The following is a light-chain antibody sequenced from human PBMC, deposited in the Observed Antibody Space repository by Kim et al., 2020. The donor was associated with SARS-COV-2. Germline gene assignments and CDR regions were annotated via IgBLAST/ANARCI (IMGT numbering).Light chain of an antibody. Sequence: QGKKGEKTGGGSRSGTKSVHGYEKRQGKAPVVVIYSDREGPSGIPERFAGSNSGSTATLTLSGVEAGDEDDYYCQVWDTNTDHVVFGGGTQLTVL. V-gene: IGLV3-21*04. CDR3: QVWDTNTDHVV. J-gene: IGLJ3*02. CDR2: SDR. CDR1: RSGTKS.